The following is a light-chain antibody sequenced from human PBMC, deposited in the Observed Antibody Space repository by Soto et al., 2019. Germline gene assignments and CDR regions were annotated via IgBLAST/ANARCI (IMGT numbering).Light chain of an antibody. CDR3: AAWDDSLNGVV. CDR1: SSYIGSNT. CDR2: SNN. Sequence: QSVLTQPPSASGTPGQRVTISCSGSSSYIGSNTVNWYQQLPGTAPKLLIYSNNQRPSGVPDRFSGSKSGTSASLAISGLQSEDAADYYCAAWDDSLNGVVFGGGTKVTVL. J-gene: IGLJ2*01. V-gene: IGLV1-44*01.